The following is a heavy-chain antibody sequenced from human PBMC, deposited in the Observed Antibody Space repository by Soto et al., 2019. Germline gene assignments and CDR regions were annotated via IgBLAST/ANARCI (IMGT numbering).Heavy chain of an antibody. D-gene: IGHD3-10*01. CDR1: GFTFSDYY. CDR2: IPASGGEI. V-gene: IGHV3-11*01. CDR3: ATYYYGSGSSFDY. J-gene: IGHJ4*02. Sequence: VGSLRLSCAASGFTFSDYYMTWIRQAPGKGLEWISYIPASGGEIHYADSVKGRFTISRDNAEKALYLQMNSLRAEDTAVYYCATYYYGSGSSFDYWGQVTQVPVSS.